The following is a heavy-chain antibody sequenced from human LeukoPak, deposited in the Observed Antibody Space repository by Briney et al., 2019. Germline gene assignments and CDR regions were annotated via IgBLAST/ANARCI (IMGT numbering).Heavy chain of an antibody. CDR2: IYYSGTT. D-gene: IGHD2-8*01. CDR3: ARHQYCTNDVCTAGGWFDP. J-gene: IGHJ5*02. Sequence: SETLSLTCTVSGGSISSSSYYWGWIRQPPGKGLEWIGSIYYSGTTYYNPSLKSRVTISVDMSKNQFSLKLSSVTAADTAVYYCARHQYCTNDVCTAGGWFDPWGQGTLVTVSS. V-gene: IGHV4-39*01. CDR1: GGSISSSSYY.